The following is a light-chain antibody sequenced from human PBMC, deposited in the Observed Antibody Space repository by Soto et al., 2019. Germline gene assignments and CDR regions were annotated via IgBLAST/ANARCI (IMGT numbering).Light chain of an antibody. Sequence: QSALTQPASVSGSPGQSITISCTGTGSDVGSYNLVSWYQQHPGRAPKLVIYEDTKRPSGASSRFSGSKSANTASLTVSGLQAEDEAEYSCSSYTTSSVYVFGTGTKLTVL. CDR2: EDT. J-gene: IGLJ1*01. V-gene: IGLV2-14*02. CDR1: GSDVGSYNL. CDR3: SSYTTSSVYV.